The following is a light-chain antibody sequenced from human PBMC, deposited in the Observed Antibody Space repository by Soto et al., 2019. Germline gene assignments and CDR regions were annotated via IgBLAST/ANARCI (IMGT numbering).Light chain of an antibody. Sequence: QSALTQPASVSGSPGQSITISCTGTSSDVGGYNYVSWYQQHPGKAPKLMISEVSKRPSGVSNRFSGSKSGNTASLTISGLQADDEADYYCSSYTSSRTRVFGGGTKLTVL. CDR3: SSYTSSRTRV. J-gene: IGLJ2*01. V-gene: IGLV2-14*01. CDR2: EVS. CDR1: SSDVGGYNY.